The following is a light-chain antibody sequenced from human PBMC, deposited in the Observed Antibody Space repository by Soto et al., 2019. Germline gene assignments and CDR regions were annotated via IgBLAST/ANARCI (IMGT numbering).Light chain of an antibody. CDR3: QQRSNWPLT. CDR2: DAS. J-gene: IGKJ4*01. Sequence: EIVLTQSPANLCLSPGERATVSCRASQSVSNYLAWYQQKPGQAPRLLIYDASNRATGIPARFSGSGSGTDFTLTISSLEPEDFAVYYCQQRSNWPLTFGGGTKVEIK. V-gene: IGKV3-11*01. CDR1: QSVSNY.